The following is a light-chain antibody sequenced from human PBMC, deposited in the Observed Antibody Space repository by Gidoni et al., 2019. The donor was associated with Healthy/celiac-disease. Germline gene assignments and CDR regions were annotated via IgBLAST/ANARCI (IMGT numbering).Light chain of an antibody. CDR2: DAS. V-gene: IGKV3-11*01. CDR1: QSVSSY. Sequence: EIVLTQSPATLSLSPGERATLSCRASQSVSSYLAWYQQKPGQAPMLLIYDASNRATGIPAMFSGSGSGTDFTLTISSLEPEDFAVYYCQQRSNWPITFGQGTRLEIK. CDR3: QQRSNWPIT. J-gene: IGKJ5*01.